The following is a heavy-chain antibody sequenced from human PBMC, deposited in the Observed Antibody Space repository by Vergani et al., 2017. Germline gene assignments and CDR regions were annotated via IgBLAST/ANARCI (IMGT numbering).Heavy chain of an antibody. D-gene: IGHD6-19*01. Sequence: EVQLVQSGAEVKEPGESLTISCKGSGYSFTTYWITWVRQMPGKGLEWMGRIDPSDSYTNYSPSFQGHVTISADKSISTAYLQWSSLKASDTAMYYCALSGWDARFDYWGQGTLVTVSS. V-gene: IGHV5-10-1*03. CDR2: IDPSDSYT. J-gene: IGHJ4*02. CDR3: ALSGWDARFDY. CDR1: GYSFTTYW.